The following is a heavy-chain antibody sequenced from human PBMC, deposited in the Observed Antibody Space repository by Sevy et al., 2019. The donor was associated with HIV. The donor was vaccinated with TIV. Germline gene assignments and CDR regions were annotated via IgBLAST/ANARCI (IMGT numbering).Heavy chain of an antibody. Sequence: ASVKVSCKTSGYTFDSYGISWVRQAPGQGLEWMGWIGAYNGNIKYAQNIQDRVTMTTDASTITAYMELRSLRSDDTAVYFCARISTVRTKFNWFDPWGQGTLVTVSS. CDR1: GYTFDSYG. J-gene: IGHJ5*02. D-gene: IGHD3-10*01. CDR2: IGAYNGNI. CDR3: ARISTVRTKFNWFDP. V-gene: IGHV1-18*01.